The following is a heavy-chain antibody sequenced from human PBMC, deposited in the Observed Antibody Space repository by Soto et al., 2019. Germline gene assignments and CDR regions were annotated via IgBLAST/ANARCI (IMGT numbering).Heavy chain of an antibody. Sequence: GASVKVSCKASGGTFSSYAISWVRQAPGQGLEWMGWISAYIGNTNYAQKLQGRVTMTTDTSTSTAYMELRSLRSDDTAVYYCARGLRGWYFDYWGQGTLVTVSS. CDR3: ARGLRGWYFDY. D-gene: IGHD6-19*01. V-gene: IGHV1-18*01. J-gene: IGHJ4*02. CDR2: ISAYIGNT. CDR1: GGTFSSYA.